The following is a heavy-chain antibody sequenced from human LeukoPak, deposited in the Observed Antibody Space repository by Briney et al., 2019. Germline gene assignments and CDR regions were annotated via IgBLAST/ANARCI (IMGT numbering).Heavy chain of an antibody. CDR2: VYYSGGT. D-gene: IGHD3-22*01. V-gene: IGHV4-59*12. CDR1: GGSIRSYY. Sequence: SETLSLTCTVSGGSIRSYYWSWIRQPPGKGLEWIGYVYYSGGTNYNPSLKSRVTISVDTSKNQFSLKLSSVTAADTAVYYCARVPDAYYYDSTPKGYFDYWGQGTLVTVSS. J-gene: IGHJ4*02. CDR3: ARVPDAYYYDSTPKGYFDY.